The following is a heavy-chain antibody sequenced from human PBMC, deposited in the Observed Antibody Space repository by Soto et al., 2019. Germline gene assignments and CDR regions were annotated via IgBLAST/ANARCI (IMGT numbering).Heavy chain of an antibody. Sequence: QVKLVQSGAEVKKPGASVKVSCKASGYTFTTYAMHWVRQAPGQRLEWMGWINAGNGNTKYSQKFQGRVTITRDTAASTAYMELSSLRSEDTAVYYCARTSGYYFFDYWGQGTLVTVSS. CDR1: GYTFTTYA. V-gene: IGHV1-3*01. J-gene: IGHJ4*02. CDR2: INAGNGNT. CDR3: ARTSGYYFFDY. D-gene: IGHD3-3*01.